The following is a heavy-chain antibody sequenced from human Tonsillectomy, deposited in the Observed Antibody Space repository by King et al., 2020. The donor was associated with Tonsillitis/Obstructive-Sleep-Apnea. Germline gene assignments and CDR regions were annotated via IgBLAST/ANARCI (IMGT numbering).Heavy chain of an antibody. CDR3: ARGPPQYSGSWIDNFDI. V-gene: IGHV1-18*01. CDR2: ISGYNGNT. CDR1: GYTFTRYG. Sequence: QLVQSGAEVKKPGASVKVSCKASGYTFTRYGINWVRQAPGQGLEWMGWISGYNGNTKYAQKFQGRVTMTTDTSTNTAYMELRSLRSDDTAVYYCARGPPQYSGSWIDNFDIWGQGTMVTVSS. J-gene: IGHJ3*02. D-gene: IGHD1-26*01.